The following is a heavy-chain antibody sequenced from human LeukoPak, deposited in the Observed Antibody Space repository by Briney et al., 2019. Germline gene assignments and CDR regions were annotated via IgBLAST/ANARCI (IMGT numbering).Heavy chain of an antibody. D-gene: IGHD3-10*01. CDR2: INGHGSSA. CDR1: AFTFSSYW. V-gene: IGHV3-74*01. Sequence: GRSLTLSRAPAAFTFSSYWTHWVRQPPGKRLVWVSRINGHGSSATYADSVKGRFTISRDIAKNTVHLQMNSPRTESTATYYCARPQHGELYAFDIWGQGTMVTVSS. CDR3: ARPQHGELYAFDI. J-gene: IGHJ3*02.